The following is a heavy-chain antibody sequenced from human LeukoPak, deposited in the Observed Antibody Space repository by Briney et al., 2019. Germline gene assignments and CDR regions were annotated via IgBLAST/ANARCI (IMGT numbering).Heavy chain of an antibody. V-gene: IGHV1-24*01. D-gene: IGHD2-2*01. CDR3: ATECSSTSCRDAFDI. CDR2: FDTEDGET. J-gene: IGHJ3*02. Sequence: ASVKVSCKVSGYTLTQLSMHWVRQAPGKGLEWMGGFDTEDGETIYAKKFQGRVTMTEDTSTDKAYMERSSVRSEDTDVYYCATECSSTSCRDAFDIWGQGTMVTVSS. CDR1: GYTLTQLS.